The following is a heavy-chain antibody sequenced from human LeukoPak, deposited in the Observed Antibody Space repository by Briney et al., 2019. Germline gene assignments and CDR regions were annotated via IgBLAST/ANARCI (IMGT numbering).Heavy chain of an antibody. V-gene: IGHV1-2*02. J-gene: IGHJ6*04. CDR1: GYTFTGYY. D-gene: IGHD3-10*01. CDR2: INPNTGGT. Sequence: GASVKVSCKASGYTFTGYYMHWVRQAPGQGLELMGWINPNTGGTNYAQKFQGRVTMTRDTSISTAYMELSRLRSDDTAVYYCARDFGELFGMDVWGKGTTVTVSS. CDR3: ARDFGELFGMDV.